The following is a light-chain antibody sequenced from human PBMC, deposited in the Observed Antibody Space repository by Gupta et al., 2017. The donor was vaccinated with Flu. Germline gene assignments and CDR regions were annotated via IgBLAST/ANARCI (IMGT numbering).Light chain of an antibody. V-gene: IGLV6-57*01. J-gene: IGLJ2*01. CDR2: QDY. Sequence: VYWYQQRPGKSPTTIIFQDYERPSGVPDRFSGAIVSSKSAALTISRLQLEDEADYFCQSYDRNSVVFGGGT. CDR3: QSYDRNSVV.